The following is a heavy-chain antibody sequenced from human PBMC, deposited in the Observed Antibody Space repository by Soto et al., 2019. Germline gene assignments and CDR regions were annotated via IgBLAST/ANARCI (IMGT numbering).Heavy chain of an antibody. D-gene: IGHD3-10*01. Sequence: ASVKVSCKASGYTFSSIGISWVRQAPGQGLEWMGWISPYKGNTYYAQRLQGRVTMTTDTSTSTAYMELRSLRSDDTAVYYCARDLDGSGNYYTDYWGQGTLVTVSS. V-gene: IGHV1-18*01. J-gene: IGHJ4*02. CDR1: GYTFSSIG. CDR3: ARDLDGSGNYYTDY. CDR2: ISPYKGNT.